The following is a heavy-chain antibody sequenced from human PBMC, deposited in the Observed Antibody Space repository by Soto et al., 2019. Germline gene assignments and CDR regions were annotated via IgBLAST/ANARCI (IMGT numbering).Heavy chain of an antibody. J-gene: IGHJ3*02. CDR3: AGPKELLHAFNI. Sequence: QLQLQESGPGLVKPSETLSLTCSVSGGSISRSGFYWGWLRQPPGKGLQWIGSVYDSGRTYYNPSLQSRLSISVDTFKNEFSLKLNSVTATDTAVYYCAGPKELLHAFNIWGQGTMVTVSA. V-gene: IGHV4-39*01. D-gene: IGHD1-26*01. CDR2: VYDSGRT. CDR1: GGSISRSGFY.